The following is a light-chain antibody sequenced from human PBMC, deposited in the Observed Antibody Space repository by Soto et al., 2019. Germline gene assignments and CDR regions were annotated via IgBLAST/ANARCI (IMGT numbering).Light chain of an antibody. J-gene: IGLJ1*01. CDR2: EVS. CDR1: SRDVDAYDF. Sequence: QSLLTQARSVSVSPGQSVAICCTGTSRDVDAYDFVSWYQHHPGKAPKLIISEVSKRPSGVSHRFSGSKSGNTASLTISGLQAEDEADYFCCSFAGSFYVFGTGTKVTVL. V-gene: IGLV2-11*01. CDR3: CSFAGSFYV.